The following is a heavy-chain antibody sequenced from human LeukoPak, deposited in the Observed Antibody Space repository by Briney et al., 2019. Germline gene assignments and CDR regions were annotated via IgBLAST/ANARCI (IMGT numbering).Heavy chain of an antibody. Sequence: GGSLRLSCAASGFTFSSYAMSWVRQAPGKGLEWVSAISGSGGSTYYADSVKGRFTISRDNSKNTLYLQTNSLRAEDTAVYYCAKDLGYCSGGSCWGQGTLVTVSS. CDR2: ISGSGGST. CDR1: GFTFSSYA. V-gene: IGHV3-23*01. CDR3: AKDLGYCSGGSC. D-gene: IGHD2-15*01. J-gene: IGHJ4*02.